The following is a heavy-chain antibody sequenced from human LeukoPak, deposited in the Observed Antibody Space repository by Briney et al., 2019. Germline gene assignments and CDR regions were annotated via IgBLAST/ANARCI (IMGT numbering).Heavy chain of an antibody. V-gene: IGHV3-7*03. CDR3: ARTQQLVLRSPLDP. D-gene: IGHD6-13*01. CDR2: IKQDGSEK. CDR1: GFTFSSYW. J-gene: IGHJ5*02. Sequence: PGGSLRLSCAASGFTFSSYWMSWVRQAPGKGLEWVANIKQDGSEKYYVDSVKGRFSISRDNAKNSLYLQMNSLRSEDTAVYYCARTQQLVLRSPLDPWGQGTLVTVSS.